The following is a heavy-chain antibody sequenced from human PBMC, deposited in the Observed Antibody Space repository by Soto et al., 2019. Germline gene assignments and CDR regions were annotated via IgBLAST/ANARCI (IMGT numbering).Heavy chain of an antibody. CDR2: IDPSDSYT. CDR1: GYSFTSYW. Sequence: EVQLVQSGAEVKKPGESLRISCKGSGYSFTSYWISWVRQMPGKGLEWMGRIDPSDSYTNYSPSFQGHVTISADKSISTAYLQGSSLKASDSAMYYCARHYGYCSGGSCYPENWFDPWGQGTLVTVSS. J-gene: IGHJ5*02. D-gene: IGHD2-15*01. CDR3: ARHYGYCSGGSCYPENWFDP. V-gene: IGHV5-10-1*01.